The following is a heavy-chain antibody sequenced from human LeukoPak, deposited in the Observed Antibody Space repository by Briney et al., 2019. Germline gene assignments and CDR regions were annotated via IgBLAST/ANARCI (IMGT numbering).Heavy chain of an antibody. V-gene: IGHV3-30*18. CDR3: AKAQDIVVVPAAMGPRNYYYGMDV. Sequence: GRSLRLSCAASGFTFSSYGMHWVRQAPGKGLEWVAVISYDGSNKYYADSVKGRFTISRDNSKNTLYLQMNSLRAEDTAVYYCAKAQDIVVVPAAMGPRNYYYGMDVWGQGTTVTVSS. D-gene: IGHD2-2*01. J-gene: IGHJ6*02. CDR2: ISYDGSNK. CDR1: GFTFSSYG.